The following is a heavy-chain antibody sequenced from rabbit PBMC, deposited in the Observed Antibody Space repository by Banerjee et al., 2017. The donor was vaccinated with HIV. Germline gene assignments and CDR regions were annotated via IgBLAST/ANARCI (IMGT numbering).Heavy chain of an antibody. CDR3: GRLGASNYDFNL. Sequence: QEQLVESGGGLVQPEGSLTLTCTASGFSFSSNYWICWVRQAPGKGLEWIACIYTSSATTAYASWARGRFTISKTSSTTVTLQMTSLTAADTATYFCGRLGASNYDFNLWGQGTLVTVS. CDR1: GFSFSSNYW. D-gene: IGHD8-1*01. V-gene: IGHV1S45*01. J-gene: IGHJ4*01. CDR2: IYTSSATT.